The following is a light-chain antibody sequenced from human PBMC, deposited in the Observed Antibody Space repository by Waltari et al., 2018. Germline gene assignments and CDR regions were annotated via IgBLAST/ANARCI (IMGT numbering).Light chain of an antibody. CDR2: GNN. V-gene: IGLV1-44*01. J-gene: IGLJ1*01. CDR3: ATWDDSLSGFYV. CDR1: TSNLGVTT. Sequence: QSVLTQPPSPSGPPGQRFTFPCFGGTSNLGVTTFTWYQQLPGRAPKLLIYGNNQRPSGVPDRFSGSKSGTSASLVISGLQSEDEADYYCATWDDSLSGFYVFGAGTRVTVL.